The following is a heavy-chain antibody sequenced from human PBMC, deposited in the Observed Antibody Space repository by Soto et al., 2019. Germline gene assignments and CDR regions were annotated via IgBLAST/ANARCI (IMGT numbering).Heavy chain of an antibody. CDR1: GFTFSSDW. J-gene: IGHJ6*02. D-gene: IGHD3-10*01. CDR2: IKQDGSER. V-gene: IGHV3-7*03. Sequence: GGSLRRSCAASGFTFSSDWMSWVRQAPGKGLEWVANIKQDGSERYYVDSVKGRFTISRDNAKNSLYLQMNSLRAEDTAVYYCARGIGVDVWGQGTTVTVSS. CDR3: ARGIGVDV.